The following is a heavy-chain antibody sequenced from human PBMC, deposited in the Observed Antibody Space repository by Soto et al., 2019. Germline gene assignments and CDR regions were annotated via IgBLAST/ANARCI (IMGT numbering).Heavy chain of an antibody. CDR3: AHRRSYCSGGSCYSGFDY. D-gene: IGHD2-15*01. V-gene: IGHV2-5*02. CDR1: GFSLSTSGVG. J-gene: IGHJ4*02. CDR2: IYWDDDK. Sequence: QITLKESGPTLVKPTQTLTLTCTFSGFSLSTSGVGVGWIRQPPGKALEWLALIYWDDDKRYSPSLKSRLTINKDTSKNQVVLTMTNMDPVDTAPYCCAHRRSYCSGGSCYSGFDYWGQGTLVTVSS.